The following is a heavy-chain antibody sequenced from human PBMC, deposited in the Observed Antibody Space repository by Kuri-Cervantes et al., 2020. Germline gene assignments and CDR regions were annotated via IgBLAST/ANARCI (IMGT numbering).Heavy chain of an antibody. V-gene: IGHV3-21*01. CDR3: TRGACGGSCYYPYYFDY. J-gene: IGHJ4*02. D-gene: IGHD2-15*01. Sequence: GGSLRLSCAASGFTFSSYVMHWVRQAPGKGLEWVSSISSSSSYIYYADSVKGRFTISRDNAKNSLYLQMNSLRAEDTAVYYCTRGACGGSCYYPYYFDYWGQGTLVTVSS. CDR2: ISSSSSYI. CDR1: GFTFSSYV.